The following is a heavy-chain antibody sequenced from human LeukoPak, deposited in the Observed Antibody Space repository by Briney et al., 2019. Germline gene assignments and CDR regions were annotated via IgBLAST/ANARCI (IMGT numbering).Heavy chain of an antibody. CDR2: ISAHNGNT. CDR3: ARACRSSTSCYRSDFDY. CDR1: GYTFTSYG. Sequence: ASVKVSCKASGYTFTSYGISWVRQAPGQGLEWMGWISAHNGNTNYAQKLQGRVTMTTDTSTSTAYMELRSLRSDDTAVYYCARACRSSTSCYRSDFDYWGQGTLVTVSS. D-gene: IGHD2-2*02. V-gene: IGHV1-18*01. J-gene: IGHJ4*02.